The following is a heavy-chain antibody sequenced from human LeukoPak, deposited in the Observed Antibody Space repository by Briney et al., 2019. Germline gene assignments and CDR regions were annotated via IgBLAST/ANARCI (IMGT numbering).Heavy chain of an antibody. Sequence: PSETLSLTCTVSGVSISSSNSSWGWIRQPPGKGLEWIGSIYYSGNTYYNASLKSQVSISIDTSKNPSSLRLTSVTAADPAVYYCARQTGSGLFILPGGKGTLVTVSS. D-gene: IGHD3/OR15-3a*01. CDR1: GVSISSSNSS. CDR2: IYYSGNT. CDR3: ARQTGSGLFILP. J-gene: IGHJ4*02. V-gene: IGHV4-39*01.